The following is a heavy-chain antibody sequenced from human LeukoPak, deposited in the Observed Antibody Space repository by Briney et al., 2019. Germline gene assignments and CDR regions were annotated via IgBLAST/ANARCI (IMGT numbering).Heavy chain of an antibody. Sequence: SCKASGYTFTSYGISWVRQAPGKGLEWVSVIYSGGSTYYADSVKGRFTISRDNSKNTLYLQMNSLRAEDTAVYYCARDIGGGGWYPGYFDYWGQGTLVTVSS. CDR2: IYSGGST. D-gene: IGHD6-19*01. CDR1: GYTFTSYG. J-gene: IGHJ4*02. V-gene: IGHV3-53*01. CDR3: ARDIGGGGWYPGYFDY.